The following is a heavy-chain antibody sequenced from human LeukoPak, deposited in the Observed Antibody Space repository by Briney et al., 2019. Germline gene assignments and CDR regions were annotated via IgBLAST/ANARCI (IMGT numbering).Heavy chain of an antibody. CDR2: ISSSGSTI. J-gene: IGHJ6*03. CDR1: GFTFSDYY. D-gene: IGHD3-16*02. CDR3: ARDSDYDYVWGSYRFYYYYYMDV. Sequence: GGSLRLSCAASGFTFSDYYMSWIRQAPGKGLEWVSYISSSGSTIYYADSVKGRFTISRDNAKNPLYLQMNSLRAEDTAVYYCARDSDYDYVWGSYRFYYYYYMDVWGKGTTVTVSS. V-gene: IGHV3-11*04.